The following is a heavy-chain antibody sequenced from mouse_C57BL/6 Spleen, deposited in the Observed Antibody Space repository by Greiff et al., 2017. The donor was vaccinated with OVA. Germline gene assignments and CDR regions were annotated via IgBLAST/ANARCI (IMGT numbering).Heavy chain of an antibody. D-gene: IGHD4-1*01. CDR3: ARNWGYFDY. Sequence: QVQLQQPGAELVKPGASVKLSCKASGYTFTSYWMHWVKQRPGQGLEWIGMIHPNSGSTNYNEKFKSKATLTVDKSSSTAYVQLSSLTSEDSAVYYCARNWGYFDYWGQGTTLTVSS. CDR2: IHPNSGST. V-gene: IGHV1-64*01. J-gene: IGHJ2*01. CDR1: GYTFTSYW.